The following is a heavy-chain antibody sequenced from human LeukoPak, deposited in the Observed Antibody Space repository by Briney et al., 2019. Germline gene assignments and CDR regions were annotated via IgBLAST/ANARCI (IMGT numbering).Heavy chain of an antibody. D-gene: IGHD6-13*01. V-gene: IGHV4-59*01. CDR2: IYYSGST. CDR1: GGSISSYY. J-gene: IGHJ4*02. Sequence: KPSETLSLTCTVSGGSISSYYWSRIRQPPGKGLEWIGYIYYSGSTNYNPSLKSRVTISVDTSKNQFSLKLSSVTAADTAVYYCARVNRIAAAGTCFDYWGQGTLVTVSS. CDR3: ARVNRIAAAGTCFDY.